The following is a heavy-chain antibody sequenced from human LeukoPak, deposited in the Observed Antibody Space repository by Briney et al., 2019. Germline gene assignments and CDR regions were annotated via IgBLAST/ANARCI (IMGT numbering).Heavy chain of an antibody. CDR3: ARVRAHNDILTGYYEDY. Sequence: PSETLSLTCTVSGGSISSGGYYWSWIRQHPGRGLEWIGYIYYSGRTYYNPSLKSRVTISVDTSKNQFSLKLSSVTAADTAVYYCARVRAHNDILTGYYEDYWGQGTLVTVSS. J-gene: IGHJ4*02. CDR2: IYYSGRT. D-gene: IGHD3-9*01. CDR1: GGSISSGGYY. V-gene: IGHV4-31*03.